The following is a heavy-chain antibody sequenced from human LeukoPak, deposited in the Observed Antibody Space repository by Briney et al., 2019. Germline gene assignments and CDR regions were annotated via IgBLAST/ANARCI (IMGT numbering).Heavy chain of an antibody. CDR3: VRERYHGSGAPKFDY. CDR1: GFTFSSYT. CDR2: ISTSSNYI. J-gene: IGHJ4*02. Sequence: GGSLRLSCAASGFTFSSYTMNWVRQAPGKGLEWVSSISTSSNYIYYADSLRGRFTISRDNAKNSLYLQMNGLRAEDTAVYYCVRERYHGSGAPKFDYWGQGTRVTVSS. V-gene: IGHV3-21*01. D-gene: IGHD3-10*01.